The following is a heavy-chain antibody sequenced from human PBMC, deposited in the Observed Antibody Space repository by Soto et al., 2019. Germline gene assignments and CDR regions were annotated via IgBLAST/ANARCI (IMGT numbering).Heavy chain of an antibody. V-gene: IGHV3-33*01. Sequence: QVQLVESGGGVVQPGRSLRLSCAASGFTFSGYAMHWVRQAPGKGLEWVAIIYYDGNNKNHADSVKGRFTISRDNSKNTLYLQMDSLRDDETAVYYCARRTGSGSSGVYGMDVWGQGTTVTVSS. CDR2: IYYDGNNK. J-gene: IGHJ6*02. CDR1: GFTFSGYA. D-gene: IGHD3-22*01. CDR3: ARRTGSGSSGVYGMDV.